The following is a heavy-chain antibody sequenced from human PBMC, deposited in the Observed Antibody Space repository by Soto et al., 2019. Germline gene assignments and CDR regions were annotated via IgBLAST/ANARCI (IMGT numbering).Heavy chain of an antibody. J-gene: IGHJ5*02. CDR3: VIEDILTGSIYP. Sequence: GGSLRLSCAASGVTFSSYSMNWVRQAPGKGLDWVSSIGSSSSYIYYADSVKGRFTISRDNAKNSLYLQMNSLRAEDTAVYYCVIEDILTGSIYPCGKGTLVTVYS. D-gene: IGHD3-9*01. V-gene: IGHV3-21*01. CDR2: IGSSSSYI. CDR1: GVTFSSYS.